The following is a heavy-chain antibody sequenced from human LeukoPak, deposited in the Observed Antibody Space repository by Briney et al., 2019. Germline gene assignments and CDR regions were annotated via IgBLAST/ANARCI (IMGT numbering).Heavy chain of an antibody. CDR3: AREGYYGSGTSPYYFDY. J-gene: IGHJ4*02. CDR1: GFTVSSNY. D-gene: IGHD3-10*01. Sequence: SGGSLRLSCAASGFTVSSNYMNWVRQAPGKGLEWVSIIYTGGSTYYADSVKGRFTISRDNSKNTLYLQMNSLRAEDTAMYYCAREGYYGSGTSPYYFDYWGQGTLVTVSS. CDR2: IYTGGST. V-gene: IGHV3-53*01.